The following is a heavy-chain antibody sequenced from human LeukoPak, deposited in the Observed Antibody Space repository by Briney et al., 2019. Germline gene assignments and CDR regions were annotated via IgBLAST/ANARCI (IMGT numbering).Heavy chain of an antibody. D-gene: IGHD3-9*01. CDR3: ARVFYDILTGYYNWFDP. Sequence: SVKVSCTASGGTFSSYAISWVRQAPGQGLEWMGGIIPIFGTANYAQKFQGRVTITADESTSTAYMELSSLRSEDTAVYYCARVFYDILTGYYNWFDPWGQGTLVTVSS. CDR1: GGTFSSYA. J-gene: IGHJ5*02. V-gene: IGHV1-69*01. CDR2: IIPIFGTA.